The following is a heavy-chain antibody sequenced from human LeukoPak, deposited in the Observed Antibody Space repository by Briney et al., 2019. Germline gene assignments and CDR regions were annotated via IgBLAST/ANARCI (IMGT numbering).Heavy chain of an antibody. Sequence: GGSLRLSCAASGFTFSSYAMSWVRQAPGKGLEWVSGISGSGGSTYYADSVKGRFTISRDNSKNTLYLQMNSLRAEDTAVYYCPKGVDYGRPGYFDYWGQGTLVTVSS. D-gene: IGHD4-17*01. J-gene: IGHJ4*02. V-gene: IGHV3-23*01. CDR2: ISGSGGST. CDR3: PKGVDYGRPGYFDY. CDR1: GFTFSSYA.